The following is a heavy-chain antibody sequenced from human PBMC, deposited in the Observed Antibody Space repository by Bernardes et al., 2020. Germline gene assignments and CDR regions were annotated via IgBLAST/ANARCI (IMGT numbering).Heavy chain of an antibody. Sequence: SETLSLTCTVSGGSISSYYWSWIRQPPGKGLEWIGYIYYSGSTNYNPSLKSRVTISVDTSKNQFSLKLSSVTAADTAVYYCARGGGGTGTKVGFDYWGQGTLVTVSS. V-gene: IGHV4-59*01. J-gene: IGHJ4*02. CDR1: GGSISSYY. CDR2: IYYSGST. D-gene: IGHD1-7*01. CDR3: ARGGGGTGTKVGFDY.